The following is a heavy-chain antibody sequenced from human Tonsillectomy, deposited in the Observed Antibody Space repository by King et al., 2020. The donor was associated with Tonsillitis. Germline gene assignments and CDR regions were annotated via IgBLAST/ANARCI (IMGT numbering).Heavy chain of an antibody. CDR2: IYSDGAT. V-gene: IGHV3-53*04. D-gene: IGHD6-6*01. CDR1: GFTVCSNY. J-gene: IGHJ6*02. Sequence: QLVQSGGGLVQPGGSLRVSCAASGFTVCSNYVTWVRQAPGKGLEWVSVIYSDGATYYADSVKGRFTISRHNSKSTLYLQMNSLRAEDTAVYYCAMISRSSSPYYYYGMDVWGQGTTVTVSS. CDR3: AMISRSSSPYYYYGMDV.